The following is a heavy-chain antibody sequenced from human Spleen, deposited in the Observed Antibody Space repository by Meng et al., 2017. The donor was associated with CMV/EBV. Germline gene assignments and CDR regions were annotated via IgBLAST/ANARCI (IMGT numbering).Heavy chain of an antibody. CDR3: ASAAGQLGYYYAGRDV. J-gene: IGHJ6*02. V-gene: IGHV1-69*10. D-gene: IGHD2-2*01. Sequence: SVKVSCKASGGTFGSYAISWVRQAPGQGLEWMGGIIPILGIAKYAQKSQGRVTITADKSTSTAYMELSSLRSEDTTVYYCASAAGQLGYYYAGRDVWGQGTTVTVSS. CDR1: GGTFGSYA. CDR2: IIPILGIA.